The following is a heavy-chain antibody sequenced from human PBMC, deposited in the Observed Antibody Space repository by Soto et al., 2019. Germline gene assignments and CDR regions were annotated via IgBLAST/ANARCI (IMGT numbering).Heavy chain of an antibody. D-gene: IGHD2-15*01. CDR1: GDSIRSYY. V-gene: IGHV4-59*01. Sequence: PSETLSLTCTVSGDSIRSYYWSWIRQPPGKGLEWIGYISYTGSTHYNPSLKSRVTISADTSKNQFSLKLSSVTTADTALYYCASEGVAAPYYYYGMDVWGQGSTVTVSS. CDR2: ISYTGST. J-gene: IGHJ6*02. CDR3: ASEGVAAPYYYYGMDV.